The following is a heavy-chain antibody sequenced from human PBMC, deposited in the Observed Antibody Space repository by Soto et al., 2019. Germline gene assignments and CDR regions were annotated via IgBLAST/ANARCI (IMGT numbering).Heavy chain of an antibody. CDR2: ITNSGTTI. V-gene: IGHV3-48*04. J-gene: IGHJ4*02. D-gene: IGHD3-16*01. Sequence: VQLVESGGGVVQPGRSLRLSCAASGFTFSSYGMHWVRQAPGKGLEWVSYITNSGTTIYYADSVKGRFTISRDNAKNSLDLQMNSLRAEDTAVYYCARGREWGIDYWGQGTLVTVSS. CDR3: ARGREWGIDY. CDR1: GFTFSSYG.